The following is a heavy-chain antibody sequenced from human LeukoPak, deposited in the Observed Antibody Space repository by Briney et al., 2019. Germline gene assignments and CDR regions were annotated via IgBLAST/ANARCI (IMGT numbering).Heavy chain of an antibody. Sequence: GASVKVSCKASGYTFTSYGISWVRQAPGQGLEWMGWISAYNGNINYAQKFQGRVTMTTDTSTSTAYMEPRSLRSDDTAVYYCARSVAKYCSSTSCYPIYFDYWGQGTLVTVSS. CDR2: ISAYNGNI. CDR1: GYTFTSYG. D-gene: IGHD2-2*01. V-gene: IGHV1-18*01. CDR3: ARSVAKYCSSTSCYPIYFDY. J-gene: IGHJ4*02.